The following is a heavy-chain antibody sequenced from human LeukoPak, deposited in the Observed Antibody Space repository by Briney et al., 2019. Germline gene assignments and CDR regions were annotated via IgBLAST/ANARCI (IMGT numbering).Heavy chain of an antibody. D-gene: IGHD2-15*01. J-gene: IGHJ6*02. V-gene: IGHV3-7*01. CDR1: RFTFSNYW. CDR2: IKQDGNEK. Sequence: GGSLRLSCAASRFTFSNYWMSWVRQAPGKGLEWVANIKQDGNEKYYVDSVKGRFTISRDNAKNSLYLQMNSLRAEDTAVYYCARGRDSPDVWGQGTTVTVSS. CDR3: ARGRDSPDV.